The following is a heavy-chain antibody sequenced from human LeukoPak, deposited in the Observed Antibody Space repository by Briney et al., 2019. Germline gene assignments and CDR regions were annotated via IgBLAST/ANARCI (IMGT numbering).Heavy chain of an antibody. CDR2: LTRTSSAT. J-gene: IGHJ5*01. V-gene: IGHV3-48*01. Sequence: HPGGSLRLSCVGSGFRFSSYDMNCVRQAPGRGLEWLSYLTRTSSATWYADSVKGRFTIFRDNAKSSLYLQMNSLRVEDTAVYYCATGGSEYRSDWFDSWGQGTLVNVAS. D-gene: IGHD5-18*01. CDR3: ATGGSEYRSDWFDS. CDR1: GFRFSSYD.